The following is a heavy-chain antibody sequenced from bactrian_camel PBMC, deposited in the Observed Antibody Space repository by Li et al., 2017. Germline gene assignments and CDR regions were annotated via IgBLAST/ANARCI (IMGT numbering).Heavy chain of an antibody. Sequence: DVQLVEYGGGLVQPGGSLRLSCACSGFTFTRYYMSWVRHAPGKGLEWVSGIHSGGSTYYSDSVKGRFTISRDNAKNTLYLQLNSLKPEDTAEYYCARLYDGSWAFGYWGQGTQVTVS. CDR2: IHSGGST. V-gene: IGHV3S10*01. CDR3: ARLYDGSWAFGY. J-gene: IGHJ6*01. D-gene: IGHD6*01. CDR1: GFTFTRYY.